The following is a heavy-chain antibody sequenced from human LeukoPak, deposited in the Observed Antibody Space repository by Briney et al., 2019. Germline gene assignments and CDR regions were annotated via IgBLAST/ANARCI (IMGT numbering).Heavy chain of an antibody. Sequence: GGSLRLSCAASGFTFSNYWMSWVRQAPGKGQEWVANINQDGSEKYYVDSVKGRFTISRDNAKNSLYLQMNSLRAEDTAVYYCARDSSQWLDYWGQGTLVTVSS. V-gene: IGHV3-7*03. CDR1: GFTFSNYW. D-gene: IGHD6-19*01. CDR2: INQDGSEK. J-gene: IGHJ4*02. CDR3: ARDSSQWLDY.